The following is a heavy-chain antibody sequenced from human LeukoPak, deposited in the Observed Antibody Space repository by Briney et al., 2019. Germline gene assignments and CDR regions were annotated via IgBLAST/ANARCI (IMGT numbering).Heavy chain of an antibody. J-gene: IGHJ4*02. D-gene: IGHD4-17*01. CDR3: ARGDHGDSFDY. CDR2: INPNSGGT. V-gene: IGHV1-2*02. Sequence: EASVKVSCKAPGYTFTGYYMHWVRQAPGQGLEWMGWINPNSGGTNYAQKFPGTVTMTRDTSIRTAYMELSRLRSDDTAVYYCARGDHGDSFDYWGQGTLVTVSS. CDR1: GYTFTGYY.